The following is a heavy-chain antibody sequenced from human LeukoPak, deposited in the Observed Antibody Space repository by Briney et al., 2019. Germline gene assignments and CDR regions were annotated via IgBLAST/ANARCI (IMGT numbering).Heavy chain of an antibody. CDR1: GGSISSGGYY. Sequence: SQTLSLTCAVSGGSISSGGYYWNWIRQYPGKGLEWIGYIYYSGSTYYNPSLKSRVTISVDTSKNQFSLKLSSVTAADTAVYYCARGEEYSGDDVSWFDPWGQGTLVTVSS. D-gene: IGHD5-12*01. J-gene: IGHJ5*02. V-gene: IGHV4-31*11. CDR3: ARGEEYSGDDVSWFDP. CDR2: IYYSGST.